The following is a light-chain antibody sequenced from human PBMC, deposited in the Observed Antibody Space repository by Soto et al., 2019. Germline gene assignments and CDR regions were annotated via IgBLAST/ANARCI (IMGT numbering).Light chain of an antibody. V-gene: IGKV3-15*01. CDR1: QSVSSN. Sequence: EIVMTQSPATLSVSPGERATLSCRASQSVSSNLACYQQKPGQAPRLLIYGASTRATGIPARFSGSGSGTEFTLTISSLQSEDFAVYYCQHYNNCPRTFGQGTKVAIK. CDR2: GAS. CDR3: QHYNNCPRT. J-gene: IGKJ1*01.